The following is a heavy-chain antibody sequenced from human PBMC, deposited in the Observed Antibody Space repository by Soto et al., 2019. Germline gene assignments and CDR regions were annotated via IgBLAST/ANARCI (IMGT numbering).Heavy chain of an antibody. CDR1: GGSISSSSYY. CDR3: AREPMTDRNWFDP. J-gene: IGHJ5*02. Sequence: SETLSLTCTVSGGSISSSSYYWGWIRQPPGKGLEWIGSIYYSGSTYYNPSLKSRVTISVDTSKNQFSLKLSSVTAADTAVYYCAREPMTDRNWFDPWGQRTLVTVSS. V-gene: IGHV4-39*01. CDR2: IYYSGST. D-gene: IGHD3-22*01.